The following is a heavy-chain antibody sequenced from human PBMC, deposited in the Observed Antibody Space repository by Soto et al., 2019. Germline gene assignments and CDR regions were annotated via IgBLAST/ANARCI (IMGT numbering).Heavy chain of an antibody. CDR1: GFTFSRYA. CDR3: AKLPERGSSGSFDD. D-gene: IGHD6-19*01. CDR2: ISDSGGST. Sequence: GGSLRLSCAASGFTFSRYAMSWVRQAPGKGLEWVSAISDSGGSTYYADSVKGRFTISRDNSKNTPYLQMNSLRAEDTAVYYCAKLPERGSSGSFDDWGQGTLVTVSS. V-gene: IGHV3-23*01. J-gene: IGHJ4*02.